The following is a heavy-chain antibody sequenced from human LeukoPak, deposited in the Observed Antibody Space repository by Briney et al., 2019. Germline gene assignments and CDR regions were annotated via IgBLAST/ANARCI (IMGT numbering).Heavy chain of an antibody. Sequence: SETLSLTCTVSGGSISSGDYYWSWIRQPPGKGLEWIGYIYYSGSTYYNPSLKSRVTISVDTSKNQFSLKLSSVTAADTAVYYCARGERYSYVLDAFDIWGQGTMVTVSS. CDR1: GGSISSGDYY. V-gene: IGHV4-30-4*01. CDR2: IYYSGST. CDR3: ARGERYSYVLDAFDI. J-gene: IGHJ3*02. D-gene: IGHD5-18*01.